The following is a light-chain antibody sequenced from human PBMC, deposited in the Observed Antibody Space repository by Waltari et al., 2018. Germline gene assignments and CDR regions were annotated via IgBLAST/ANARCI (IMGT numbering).Light chain of an antibody. Sequence: DIVMTQSSDALAVSLGERAAINCKSSQSVVFNSNNKNYIDWYQKKPGQPPKLLIYGAATRDAGVPDRFSGSGSETDFTLTISSLQPEDVAVYYCQQYHSVPFTFGGGTKVEIQ. CDR2: GAA. J-gene: IGKJ4*01. CDR1: QSVVFNSNNKNY. CDR3: QQYHSVPFT. V-gene: IGKV4-1*01.